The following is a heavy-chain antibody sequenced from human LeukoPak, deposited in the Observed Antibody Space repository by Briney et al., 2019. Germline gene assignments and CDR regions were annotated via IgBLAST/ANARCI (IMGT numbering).Heavy chain of an antibody. V-gene: IGHV4-59*01. CDR2: IYYSGST. CDR1: GGSISNYY. CDR3: ARGGYCSSSSCYGDDAFDI. Sequence: PSETLSLTCTGSGGSISNYYWSWIRQPPGEGLEWRGYIYYSGSTNYNPSLKSRVTMSVDTPRNQFSLRLSSVTAADTAMYYCARGGYCSSSSCYGDDAFDIWGQGTMVTVSS. D-gene: IGHD2-2*01. J-gene: IGHJ3*02.